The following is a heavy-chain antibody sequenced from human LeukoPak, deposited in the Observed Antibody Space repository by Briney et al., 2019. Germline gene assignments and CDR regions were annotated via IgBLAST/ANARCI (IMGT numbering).Heavy chain of an antibody. D-gene: IGHD3-10*01. Sequence: ASVKVSCKASGYTFTSYGINWVRQATGQGLEWMGWMNPNSGNTGYAQKFQGRVTMTRNTSISTAYMELSSLRSEDTAVYYCTHGSGSYYRAAFDIWGQGTMVTVSS. CDR3: THGSGSYYRAAFDI. CDR2: MNPNSGNT. J-gene: IGHJ3*02. CDR1: GYTFTSYG. V-gene: IGHV1-8*02.